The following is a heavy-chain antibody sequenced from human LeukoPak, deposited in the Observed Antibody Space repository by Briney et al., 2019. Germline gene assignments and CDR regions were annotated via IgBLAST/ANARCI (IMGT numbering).Heavy chain of an antibody. CDR2: ISAYNGNT. V-gene: IGHV1-18*01. J-gene: IGHJ5*02. CDR1: GYTFTSYG. Sequence: ASVKVSCKASGYTFTSYGISWVRQAPGQGLEWMGWISAYNGNTNYAQKLQGRVTMTTDTSTSTAYMELRGLSSDDTAVYYCARRNLYYYDSSGYHNWFDPWGQGTLVTVSS. D-gene: IGHD3-22*01. CDR3: ARRNLYYYDSSGYHNWFDP.